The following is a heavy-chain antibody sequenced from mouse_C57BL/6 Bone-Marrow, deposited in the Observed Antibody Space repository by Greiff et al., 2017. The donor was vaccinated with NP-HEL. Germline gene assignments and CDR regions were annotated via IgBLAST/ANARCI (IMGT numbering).Heavy chain of an antibody. CDR2: IDPENGDT. Sequence: VQLQQSGAELARPGASVKLSCTASGFNIKDDYMHWVKQRPEQGLEWIGWIDPENGDTEYASKFQGKATITADTSSNTAYLQLSSLTSEDTAVYYCTTPTVVATGDYWGQGTTLTVSS. CDR1: GFNIKDDY. J-gene: IGHJ2*01. CDR3: TTPTVVATGDY. D-gene: IGHD1-1*01. V-gene: IGHV14-4*01.